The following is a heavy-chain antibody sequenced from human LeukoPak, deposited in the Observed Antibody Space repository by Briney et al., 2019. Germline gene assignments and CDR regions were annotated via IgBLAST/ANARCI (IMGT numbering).Heavy chain of an antibody. D-gene: IGHD3-10*01. V-gene: IGHV4-4*07. J-gene: IGHJ4*02. CDR2: MYTSGST. CDR3: ARDTGYYFGSGNYLYYFDY. CDR1: GGSISSYY. Sequence: SETLSLTCTVFGGSISSYYWSWIRQPAGKGLEWIGRMYTSGSTNYSPSLKSRVTMSVGTSKNQFSLKLSSVTAADTAVYYCARDTGYYFGSGNYLYYFDYWGQGTLVTVSS.